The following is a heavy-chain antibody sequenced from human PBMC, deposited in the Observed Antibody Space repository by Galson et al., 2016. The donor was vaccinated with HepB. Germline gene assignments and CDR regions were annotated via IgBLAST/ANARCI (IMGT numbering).Heavy chain of an antibody. D-gene: IGHD5-24*01. CDR1: GYTFTTYG. Sequence: SGYTFTTYGITWVRQAPGQGLEWVGWISTYNGDTNQAQKLQGRVTLTTDRSTNTAYMEVRSLGSDDTAVYYCARDRDRSLDYWGQGTLVTVSS. CDR2: ISTYNGDT. J-gene: IGHJ4*02. CDR3: ARDRDRSLDY. V-gene: IGHV1-18*04.